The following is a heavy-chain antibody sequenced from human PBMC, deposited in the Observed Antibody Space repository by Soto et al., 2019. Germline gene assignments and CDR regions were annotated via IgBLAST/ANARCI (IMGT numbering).Heavy chain of an antibody. J-gene: IGHJ5*02. V-gene: IGHV4-30-4*01. CDR3: ARVGRKYDILTGYPKAHWFDP. D-gene: IGHD3-9*01. CDR2: ISYSGST. CDR1: GGSISSGDYY. Sequence: KASETLSLTCTVSGGSISSGDYYWSWIRQPPGKGLEWIGYISYSGSTYYNPSLKSRVTISVDTSKNQFSLKLSSVTAADTAVYYCARVGRKYDILTGYPKAHWFDPWGQGTLVTVSS.